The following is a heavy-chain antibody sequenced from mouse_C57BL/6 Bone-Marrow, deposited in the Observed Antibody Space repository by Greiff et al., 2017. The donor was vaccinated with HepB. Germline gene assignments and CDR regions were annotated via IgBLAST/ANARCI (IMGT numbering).Heavy chain of an antibody. J-gene: IGHJ4*01. V-gene: IGHV5-12*01. CDR1: GFTFSDYY. Sequence: EVQLVESGGGLVQPGGSLKLSCAASGFTFSDYYMYWVRQTPEKRLEWVAYISNGGGSTYYPDTVKGRFTISRDNAKNTLYLQMSRLKSEDTAMYYCARRRFYYYAMDYWGQGTSVTVSS. CDR3: ARRRFYYYAMDY. CDR2: ISNGGGST.